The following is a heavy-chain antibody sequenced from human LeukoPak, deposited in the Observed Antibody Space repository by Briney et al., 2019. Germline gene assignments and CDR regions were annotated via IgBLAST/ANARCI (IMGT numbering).Heavy chain of an antibody. V-gene: IGHV3-21*01. CDR3: AREGPGDSSSWSSFDY. J-gene: IGHJ4*02. CDR2: ISSSSSYI. CDR1: GSTFSSYS. Sequence: GGSLRLSCAASGSTFSSYSMNWVRQAPGKGLEWVSSISSSSSYIYYADSVKGRFTISRDNAKNSLYLQMNSLRAEDTAVYYCAREGPGDSSSWSSFDYWGQGTLVTVSS. D-gene: IGHD6-13*01.